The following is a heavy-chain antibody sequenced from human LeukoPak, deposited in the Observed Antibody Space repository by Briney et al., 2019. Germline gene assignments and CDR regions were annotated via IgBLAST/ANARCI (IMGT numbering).Heavy chain of an antibody. Sequence: SETLSLTCTVSGDSISSGSYYWGWIRQPPGKGLEWIGSIYYSGSPYYNPSLKSRVTISVDTSKNQFFLNLSFVTAADTAVYYRARGKEVITMLRGLKPGYYFDYWGQGTLVTVSS. D-gene: IGHD3-10*01. CDR3: ARGKEVITMLRGLKPGYYFDY. CDR2: IYYSGSP. V-gene: IGHV4-39*07. J-gene: IGHJ4*02. CDR1: GDSISSGSYY.